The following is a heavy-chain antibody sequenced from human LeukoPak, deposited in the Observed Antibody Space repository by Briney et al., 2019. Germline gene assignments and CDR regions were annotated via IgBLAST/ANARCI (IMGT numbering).Heavy chain of an antibody. CDR1: GFTFSSYG. Sequence: GGSLRLSCAASGFTFSSYGMHWVRQAPGKGLEWVAVISYDGSNKYYADSVKGRFTISRDNAKNSLYLQMNSLRAEDTAVYYCASSSRAAGTTQDYWGQGTLVTVSS. V-gene: IGHV3-30*03. CDR3: ASSSRAAGTTQDY. D-gene: IGHD6-13*01. CDR2: ISYDGSNK. J-gene: IGHJ4*02.